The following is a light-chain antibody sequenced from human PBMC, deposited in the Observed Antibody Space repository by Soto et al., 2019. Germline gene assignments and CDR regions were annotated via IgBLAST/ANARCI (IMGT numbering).Light chain of an antibody. CDR3: QQANSFPRT. Sequence: DIQMTQSPSSVSASVGDRVTISCRASQGIDSWLAWYQQKPGKAPKLLISAASSLQSEVPSRFSGSGSGTDFTLTISSLQPEDFATYYSQQANSFPRTFGQGTKLEIK. CDR2: AAS. CDR1: QGIDSW. V-gene: IGKV1D-12*01. J-gene: IGKJ2*01.